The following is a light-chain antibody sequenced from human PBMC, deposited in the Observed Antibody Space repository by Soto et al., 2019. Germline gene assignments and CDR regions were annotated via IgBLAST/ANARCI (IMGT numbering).Light chain of an antibody. CDR1: SSDVGSYNY. Sequence: QSALTQPRSVSGSPGESVTISCTGSSSDVGSYNYVSWYQQYPGKAPKVMIYDVTARPSEVPDRFSGSKSGNTASLTISGLQAEDEAEYFCCSYSGSDTFLFGGGTKLTVL. J-gene: IGLJ3*02. CDR3: CSYSGSDTFL. CDR2: DVT. V-gene: IGLV2-11*01.